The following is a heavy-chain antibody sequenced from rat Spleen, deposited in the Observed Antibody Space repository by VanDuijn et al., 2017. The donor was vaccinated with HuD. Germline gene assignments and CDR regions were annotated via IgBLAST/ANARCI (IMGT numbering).Heavy chain of an antibody. D-gene: IGHD4-3*01. CDR3: ARHNSGYGVMDA. Sequence: EVQLVETGGGLVQPGKSLKLSCVASGFTFSSYWMYWVRQAPGKGLEWVSSINTDGGNTFYPDSVRGRFTISRDNAENTVYLQMNSLRSEDTATYYCARHNSGYGVMDAWGQGASVTVSS. J-gene: IGHJ4*01. CDR1: GFTFSSYW. V-gene: IGHV5-58*01. CDR2: INTDGGNT.